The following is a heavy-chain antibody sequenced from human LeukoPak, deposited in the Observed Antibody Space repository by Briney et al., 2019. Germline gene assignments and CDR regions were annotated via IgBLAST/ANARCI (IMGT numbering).Heavy chain of an antibody. CDR3: ARETSLAGFASGLGFNY. CDR1: RGSISGWY. J-gene: IGHJ4*02. V-gene: IGHV4-59*01. CDR2: IYGSGNT. Sequence: SETLSLTCTVSRGSISGWYWSWIRQPPGKGLEWIGYIYGSGNTNYNPSLKSRVTMSIDTSKNQFSLKLTSVTAADTATYYCARETSLAGFASGLGFNYWGQGILVTVSS. D-gene: IGHD6-19*01.